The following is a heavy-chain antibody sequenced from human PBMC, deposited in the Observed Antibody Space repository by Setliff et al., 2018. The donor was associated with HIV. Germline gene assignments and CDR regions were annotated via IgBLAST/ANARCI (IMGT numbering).Heavy chain of an antibody. D-gene: IGHD5-18*01. Sequence: PGGSLRLSCAASGFTFSRYGMHWVRQAPGKGLEWVAVMSYDGNNKYYADSAKGRFIISRDNSQNTLYLQMNSLRADDTAIYYCAKGFRPVDTALVSGPTYWGQGIRVTVSS. CDR3: AKGFRPVDTALVSGPTY. CDR1: GFTFSRYG. CDR2: MSYDGNNK. V-gene: IGHV3-30*04. J-gene: IGHJ4*02.